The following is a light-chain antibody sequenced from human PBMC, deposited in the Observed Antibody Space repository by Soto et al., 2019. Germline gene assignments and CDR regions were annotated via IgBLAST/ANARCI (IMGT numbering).Light chain of an antibody. J-gene: IGKJ5*01. V-gene: IGKV3-20*01. CDR1: QSVSSSY. CDR2: GAS. Sequence: EIVLTQSPGTLSLSPGERATLSCRASQSVSSSYLAWYQQKPGQAPRLLIYGASGRATGIPDRFSGSGSGTDFTLTISRLEPEDLAVYYCQQYGSSPLVTFGQGTRLEIK. CDR3: QQYGSSPLVT.